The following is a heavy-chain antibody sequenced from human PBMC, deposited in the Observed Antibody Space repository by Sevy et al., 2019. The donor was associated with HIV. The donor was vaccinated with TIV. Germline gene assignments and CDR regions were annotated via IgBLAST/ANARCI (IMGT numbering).Heavy chain of an antibody. D-gene: IGHD1-26*01. Sequence: GGSLRLSCSASGFTFSSYAMHWVRQAPGKGLEYVSAISSNGGSTYYADSVKGRFTISRDNSKNTLYLQMSSLRAEDTAVYYCVKLRRYSGSYYPGYWDQGTLVTVSS. J-gene: IGHJ4*02. CDR1: GFTFSSYA. V-gene: IGHV3-64D*06. CDR2: ISSNGGST. CDR3: VKLRRYSGSYYPGY.